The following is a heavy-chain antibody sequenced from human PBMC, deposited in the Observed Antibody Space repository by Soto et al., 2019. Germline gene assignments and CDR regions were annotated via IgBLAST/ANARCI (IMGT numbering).Heavy chain of an antibody. J-gene: IGHJ3*02. CDR3: TREFMITLGAVTVNGLNAIDI. CDR1: GFTFSSYG. CDR2: ISYDGSNK. D-gene: IGHD3-16*02. V-gene: IGHV3-30-3*01. Sequence: GGPLRLSCAASGFTFSSYGMHWVRQCPGKGLEWVAVISYDGSNKYYADSVKGRLTISRDNSKKTLYRQMNSLRAEDTAVYYGTREFMITLGAVTVNGLNAIDIWGQGTTVTVSS.